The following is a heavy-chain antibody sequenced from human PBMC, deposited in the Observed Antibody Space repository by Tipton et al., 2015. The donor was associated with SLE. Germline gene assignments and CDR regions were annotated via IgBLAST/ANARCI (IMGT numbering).Heavy chain of an antibody. V-gene: IGHV1-69*01. CDR3: AAPHGGRVSFDY. CDR2: FIPIFGTS. D-gene: IGHD3-16*01. CDR1: GGTFTTFA. Sequence: QVQLVQSGAEVKKPGSSVRLSCSASGGTFTTFAINWVRQAPGQGLEWMGGFIPIFGTSNYAQKFQGRVTISTGESTRTSYMELSSLRSEDTAVYYCAAPHGGRVSFDYWGRGTLVTVSS. J-gene: IGHJ4*02.